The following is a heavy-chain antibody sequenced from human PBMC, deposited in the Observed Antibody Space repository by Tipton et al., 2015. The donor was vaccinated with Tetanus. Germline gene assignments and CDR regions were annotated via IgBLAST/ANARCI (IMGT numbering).Heavy chain of an antibody. CDR1: GYTFTSYD. CDR2: MNPNSGNT. Sequence: QSGAEVKKPGASVKVSCKASGYTFTSYDINWVRQATGQGLEWMGWMNPNSGNTGYAQKFQGRVAMTRNTSISTAYMELSSLRSEDTAVYYCARRVYDSEETRIDYWGQGTLVTVSS. V-gene: IGHV1-8*01. D-gene: IGHD3-22*01. J-gene: IGHJ4*02. CDR3: ARRVYDSEETRIDY.